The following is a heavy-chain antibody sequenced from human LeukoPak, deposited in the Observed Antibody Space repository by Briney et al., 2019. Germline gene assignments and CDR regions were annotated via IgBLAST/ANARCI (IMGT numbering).Heavy chain of an antibody. D-gene: IGHD4-17*01. Sequence: GESLKISCKDSGYSFTNYWIGWVRQMPGKGLEWMGIIHSADSNTKNSPSFQGQVTISADKSISTAYLQWSGLKASDTAMYYCAGARHGDYRWDYWGQGTLVTVPS. CDR2: IHSADSNT. CDR1: GYSFTNYW. V-gene: IGHV5-51*01. J-gene: IGHJ4*02. CDR3: AGARHGDYRWDY.